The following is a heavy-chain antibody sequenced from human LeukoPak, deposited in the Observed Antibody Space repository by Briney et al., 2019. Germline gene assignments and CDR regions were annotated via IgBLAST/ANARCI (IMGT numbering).Heavy chain of an antibody. Sequence: SETLSLTCAVYGGSFSGYYWSWIRQPPGKGLEWIGEINHSGSTNYNPSLKSRVTISVDTSKNQFSLKLSSVTAADTAVYYCARAGWYSIDYWGQGTLVTVSS. CDR3: ARAGWYSIDY. V-gene: IGHV4-34*01. J-gene: IGHJ4*02. CDR2: INHSGST. D-gene: IGHD6-19*01. CDR1: GGSFSGYY.